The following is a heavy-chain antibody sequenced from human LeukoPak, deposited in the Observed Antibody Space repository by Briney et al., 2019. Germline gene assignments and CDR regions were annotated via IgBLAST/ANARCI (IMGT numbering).Heavy chain of an antibody. D-gene: IGHD3-3*01. J-gene: IGHJ4*02. CDR1: GGSISSSSYY. CDR2: IYYSGST. V-gene: IGHV4-39*07. Sequence: SETLSLTCTVSGGSISSSSYYWGWIRQPPGKGLEWIGSIYYSGSTYYNPSLKSRVTISVDTSKNQFSLKLSSVTAADTAVYYCARYGVVLYWGQGTLVTVSS. CDR3: ARYGVVLY.